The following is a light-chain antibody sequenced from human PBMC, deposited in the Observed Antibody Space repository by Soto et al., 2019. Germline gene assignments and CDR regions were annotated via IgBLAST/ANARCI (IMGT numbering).Light chain of an antibody. CDR3: SSYAGNNNVV. V-gene: IGLV2-8*01. J-gene: IGLJ3*02. Sequence: QSALTQPPSASGSPGQSVTISCTGTSSDVGRYNYVSWYQQHPGKAPKLMIYEVNKRPSGVPDRFSGSKSDNTASLTVSGLQADDEADYYCSSYAGNNNVVFGGGTKLTVL. CDR2: EVN. CDR1: SSDVGRYNY.